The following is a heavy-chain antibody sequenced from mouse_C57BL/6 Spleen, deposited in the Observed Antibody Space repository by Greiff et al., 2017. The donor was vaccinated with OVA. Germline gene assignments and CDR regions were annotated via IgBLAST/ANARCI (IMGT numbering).Heavy chain of an antibody. V-gene: IGHV1-53*01. CDR3: AKENSYFYAMDY. J-gene: IGHJ4*01. CDR1: GYTFTSYW. CDR2: INPSNGGT. D-gene: IGHD3-3*01. Sequence: QVHVKQSGTELVKPGASVKLSCKASGYTFTSYWMHWVKQRPGQGLEWIGNINPSNGGTNYNEKFKSKATLTVDKSSSTAYMQLSSLTSEDSAVYYCAKENSYFYAMDYWGQGTSVTVSS.